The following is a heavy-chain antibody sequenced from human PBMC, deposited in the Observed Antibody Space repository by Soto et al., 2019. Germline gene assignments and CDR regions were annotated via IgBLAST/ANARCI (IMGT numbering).Heavy chain of an antibody. CDR3: AGVSGRESRN. CDR2: IKEDGGEK. V-gene: IGHV3-7*05. CDR1: EFTFSTYW. D-gene: IGHD3-10*01. Sequence: EVQLVESGGCLVQPGGSLRLSCAVSEFTFSTYWMTWVRQAPGKGLEWVAKIKEDGGEKHYLESVRGRFTISRDNSKKSLYLEMHILRADDTAVYYFAGVSGRESRNWSKGTMVTVTS. J-gene: IGHJ4*02.